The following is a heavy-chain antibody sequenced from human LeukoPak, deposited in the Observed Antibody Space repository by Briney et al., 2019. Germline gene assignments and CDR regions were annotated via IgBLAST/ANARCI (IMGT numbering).Heavy chain of an antibody. CDR2: IIPIFGTA. J-gene: IGHJ5*02. CDR3: ARGYSSGYYPAA. Sequence: SVKVSCKASGGTFSSYAISWVRQAPGQGLGWMGGIIPIFGTANYAQKFQGRVTITTDESTSTAYMELSSLRSEDTAVYYCARGYSSGYYPAAWSQGTLVTVSS. D-gene: IGHD3-22*01. CDR1: GGTFSSYA. V-gene: IGHV1-69*05.